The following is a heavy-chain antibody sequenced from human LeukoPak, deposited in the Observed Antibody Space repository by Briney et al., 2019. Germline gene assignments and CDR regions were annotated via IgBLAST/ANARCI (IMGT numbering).Heavy chain of an antibody. CDR1: GFTFSSSA. V-gene: IGHV3-23*01. CDR3: AKAGRPQAVAGWIDY. D-gene: IGHD6-19*01. Sequence: PGRSLRLSCAASGFTFSSSAMHSVRQAPGKGLEWVSAMGGGGTTYYADYVKGRFTISRDTSKNTLYLQMNSLRAEDTAIYYCAKAGRPQAVAGWIDYWGQGTLVTVSS. CDR2: MGGGGTT. J-gene: IGHJ4*02.